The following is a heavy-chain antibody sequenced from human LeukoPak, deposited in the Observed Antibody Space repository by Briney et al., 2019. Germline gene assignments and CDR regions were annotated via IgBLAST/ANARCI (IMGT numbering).Heavy chain of an antibody. D-gene: IGHD5-24*01. CDR2: IWYDGSNK. CDR1: GFTFSSYG. J-gene: IGHJ4*02. CDR3: ARDRRDGYNRLDY. V-gene: IGHV3-33*01. Sequence: GGSLRLSCAASGFTFSSYGMHWVRQAPGKGLEWVAVIWYDGSNKYYADSVKGRFTISRDNSKNTLYLQMNSLRAEDTAVYYCARDRRDGYNRLDYWGQGTLVSVSS.